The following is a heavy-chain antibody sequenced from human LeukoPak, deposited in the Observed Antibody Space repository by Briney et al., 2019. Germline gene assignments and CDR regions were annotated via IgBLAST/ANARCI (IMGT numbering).Heavy chain of an antibody. CDR3: ARGYSPDAFDI. Sequence: PSETLSLTCTVSGASISSYYWSWIRQPAGKGLEWIGRIYTSGSPNYNPSLKSRVTMSVDTSRNQFSLKLSSVTAADTAVYYCARGYSPDAFDIWGQGTMVTVSS. D-gene: IGHD6-13*01. V-gene: IGHV4-4*07. CDR2: IYTSGSP. CDR1: GASISSYY. J-gene: IGHJ3*02.